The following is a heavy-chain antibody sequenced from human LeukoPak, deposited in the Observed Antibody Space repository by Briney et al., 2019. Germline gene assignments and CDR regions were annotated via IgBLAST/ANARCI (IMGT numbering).Heavy chain of an antibody. CDR3: AKGTDPWSRYCTNGVCATGFDY. CDR1: GFIFCGSG. CDR2: VRGKNNSYAK. D-gene: IGHD2-8*01. J-gene: IGHJ4*02. V-gene: IGHV3-73*01. Sequence: GGTVSLSYAASGFIFCGSGMQWLPPASGKGRVGCVRVRGKNNSYAKAYRASVKGRITISRDDSKNTAYLQMNSLRAEDTAVYYCAKGTDPWSRYCTNGVCATGFDYWGQGTLVTVSS.